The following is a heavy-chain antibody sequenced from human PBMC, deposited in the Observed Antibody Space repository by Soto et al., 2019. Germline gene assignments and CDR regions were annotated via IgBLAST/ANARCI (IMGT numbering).Heavy chain of an antibody. V-gene: IGHV4-34*01. CDR2: INHSGST. CDR1: GGSFSGYY. D-gene: IGHD4-17*01. J-gene: IGHJ3*02. CDR3: ARGTTTTSTAFDI. Sequence: QVQLQQWGAGLLKPSETLSLTCAVYGGSFSGYYWSWIRQPPGKGLEWIGEINHSGSTNYNPSLKSRVNISVDTSKNQFSLKLRSVTAADTAVYYCARGTTTTSTAFDIWGQGTMVTVSS.